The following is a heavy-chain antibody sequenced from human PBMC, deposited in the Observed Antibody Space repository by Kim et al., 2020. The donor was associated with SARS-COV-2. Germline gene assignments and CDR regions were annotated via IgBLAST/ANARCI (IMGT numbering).Heavy chain of an antibody. Sequence: QKFQGWVTMTRDTSISTAYMELSRLRSDDTAVYYCARDHAMGWVEGAFDIWGQGTMVTVSS. D-gene: IGHD2-2*01. CDR3: ARDHAMGWVEGAFDI. V-gene: IGHV1-2*04. J-gene: IGHJ3*02.